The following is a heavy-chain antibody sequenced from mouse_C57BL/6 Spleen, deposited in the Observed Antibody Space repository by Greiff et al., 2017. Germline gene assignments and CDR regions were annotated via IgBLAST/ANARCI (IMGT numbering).Heavy chain of an antibody. V-gene: IGHV5-17*01. J-gene: IGHJ1*03. CDR1: GFTFSDYG. D-gene: IGHD1-1*01. CDR2: ISSGSSTI. CDR3: ARPPFITTVVEEYFDV. Sequence: VKLVESGGGLVKPGGSLKLSCAASGFTFSDYGMHWVRQAPEKGLEWVAYISSGSSTIYYADTVKGRFTIARDNAKNTLFRQMTILRSEDTAMYYCARPPFITTVVEEYFDVWGTGTTVTVSS.